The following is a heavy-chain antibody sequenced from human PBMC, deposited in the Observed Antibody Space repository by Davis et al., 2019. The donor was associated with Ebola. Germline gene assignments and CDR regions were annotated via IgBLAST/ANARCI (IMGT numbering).Heavy chain of an antibody. J-gene: IGHJ1*01. CDR1: GFTFSSYG. V-gene: IGHV3-33*01. CDR3: ARGGYSSGWHVEYFQH. Sequence: PGGSLRLSCAASGFTFSSYGMHWVRQVPGKGLEWVAAIWYDGNNKYYADSVKGRFTISRDISKNTLYLQMNSLRAEDTAVYFCARGGYSSGWHVEYFQHWGQGTLVTVSS. D-gene: IGHD6-19*01. CDR2: IWYDGNNK.